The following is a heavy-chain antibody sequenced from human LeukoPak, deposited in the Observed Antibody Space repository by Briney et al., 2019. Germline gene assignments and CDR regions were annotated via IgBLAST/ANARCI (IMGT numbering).Heavy chain of an antibody. V-gene: IGHV3-20*04. CDR2: INWNGGST. D-gene: IGHD1-1*01. Sequence: PGGSLRLSCAASGFTFDDYGMSWVRQAPGKGLEWVSGINWNGGSTGYADSVKGRFTISRDNAKNSLYLQMNSLRAEDTALYYCARVGYTTGTTLYNWFDPWGQGTLVTVSS. J-gene: IGHJ5*02. CDR1: GFTFDDYG. CDR3: ARVGYTTGTTLYNWFDP.